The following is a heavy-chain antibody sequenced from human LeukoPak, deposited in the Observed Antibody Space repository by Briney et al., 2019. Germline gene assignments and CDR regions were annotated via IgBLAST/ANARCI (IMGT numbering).Heavy chain of an antibody. CDR2: IWFDGSTK. J-gene: IGHJ4*02. CDR3: ARGTGSYYYRHDY. D-gene: IGHD1-26*01. Sequence: PGGSLRLSCAASGFTLSSSDLHWVRQPPGKGLEWVAVIWFDGSTKYYADSVKGRFTISRDNSKNTLYMQMNSLRGEDTAVYYCARGTGSYYYRHDYWGQGTLVTVSS. V-gene: IGHV3-33*01. CDR1: GFTLSSSD.